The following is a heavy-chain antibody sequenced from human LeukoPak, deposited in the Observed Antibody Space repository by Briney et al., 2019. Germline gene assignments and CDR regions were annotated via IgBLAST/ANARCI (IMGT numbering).Heavy chain of an antibody. D-gene: IGHD4-17*01. CDR2: ISSSTSYI. CDR1: GFTFSSYS. J-gene: IGHJ4*02. CDR3: ARAGGSTVSHSDY. V-gene: IGHV3-21*01. Sequence: GGSLRLSCAASGFTFSSYSMNWIRQAPGKGLEWVSSISSSTSYIYYADSVRGRFTISKDNAKNSPYLQMNSLRAEDTAVYYCARAGGSTVSHSDYWGQGTLVTVSS.